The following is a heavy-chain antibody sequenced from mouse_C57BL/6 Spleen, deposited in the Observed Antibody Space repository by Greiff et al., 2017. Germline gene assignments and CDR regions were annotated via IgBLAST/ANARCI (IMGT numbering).Heavy chain of an antibody. V-gene: IGHV1-69*01. CDR1: GYTFTSYW. J-gene: IGHJ2*01. D-gene: IGHD2-1*01. CDR2: IDPSDSYT. Sequence: VQLQQPGAELVMPGASVKLSCKASGYTFTSYWMHWVKQRPGQGLEWIGEIDPSDSYTNYNQKFKGKSTLTVDKSSSTAYMQLSSLTSEDSAVYYCARLGNYADYWGQGTTLTVSS. CDR3: ARLGNYADY.